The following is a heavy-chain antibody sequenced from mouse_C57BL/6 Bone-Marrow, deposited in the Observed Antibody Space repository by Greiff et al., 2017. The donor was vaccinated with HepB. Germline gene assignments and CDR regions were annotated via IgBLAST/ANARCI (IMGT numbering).Heavy chain of an antibody. CDR3: ARDYYGSYYFDY. Sequence: EVQLVESGGGLVKPGGSLKLSCAASGFTFSDYGMHWVRQAPEKGLEWVAYISSGSSTNYYADTVKGRFTISRDNAKNTLFLQMTSLRSEDTAMYYCARDYYGSYYFDYWGQGTTLTVSS. J-gene: IGHJ2*01. CDR2: ISSGSSTN. CDR1: GFTFSDYG. D-gene: IGHD1-1*01. V-gene: IGHV5-17*01.